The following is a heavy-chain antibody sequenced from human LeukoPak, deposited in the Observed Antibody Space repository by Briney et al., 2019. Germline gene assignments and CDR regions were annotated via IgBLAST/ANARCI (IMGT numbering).Heavy chain of an antibody. D-gene: IGHD3-22*01. Sequence: PSETLSLTCTVSGDSISRGYCWVWIRQPPGKGLEWIGYIHSSGNTYYNPSLQNRLTISRDTTEDPLSLTLTSVTAADTAVYFCASGYGSGWLDSCGQGTQVTVSS. V-gene: IGHV4-31*03. CDR3: ASGYGSGWLDS. J-gene: IGHJ5*01. CDR2: IHSSGNT. CDR1: GDSISRGYC.